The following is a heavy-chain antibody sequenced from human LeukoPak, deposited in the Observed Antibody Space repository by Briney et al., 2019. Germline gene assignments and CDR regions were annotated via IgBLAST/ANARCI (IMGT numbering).Heavy chain of an antibody. J-gene: IGHJ4*02. Sequence: SGPALVKPTQTLTLTCTFSGFSLSTSGMCVSWIRQPPGKALEWLARIDWDDDKYYSTSLKTRLTISKDTSKNQVVLTMTNMDPVDTATYYCARISIAAAGTVGFDYWGQGTLVTVSS. D-gene: IGHD6-13*01. CDR3: ARISIAAAGTVGFDY. CDR2: IDWDDDK. CDR1: GFSLSTSGMC. V-gene: IGHV2-70*11.